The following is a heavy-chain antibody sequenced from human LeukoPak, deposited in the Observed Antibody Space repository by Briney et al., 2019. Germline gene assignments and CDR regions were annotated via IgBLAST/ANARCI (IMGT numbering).Heavy chain of an antibody. CDR1: SGSINSYY. CDR2: IYTTGKT. D-gene: IGHD3-16*01. V-gene: IGHV4-4*07. Sequence: SETLSLTCTVSSGSINSYYWGWVRQPAGRGLEWVGRIYTTGKTDYNPSLKSRLTMSVDTSKRQFSLNLRSVTAADTAIYYCARHGYTASHYFLDFWSQGTLVTVSS. J-gene: IGHJ4*02. CDR3: ARHGYTASHYFLDF.